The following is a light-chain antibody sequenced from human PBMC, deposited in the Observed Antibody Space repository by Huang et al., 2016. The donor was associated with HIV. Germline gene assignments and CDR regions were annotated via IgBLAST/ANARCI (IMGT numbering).Light chain of an antibody. J-gene: IGKJ1*01. CDR1: QRVSSN. V-gene: IGKV3-15*01. Sequence: EIVMRQSPATLAASPGARVPRPCTASQRVSSNLAWYQHNPGQGPRLLIYGASTRAPGIPARVSGSGSGTEFTLTISCLQSEDFAVYYCQQYNNWPRTFGQGTKVEIK. CDR3: QQYNNWPRT. CDR2: GAS.